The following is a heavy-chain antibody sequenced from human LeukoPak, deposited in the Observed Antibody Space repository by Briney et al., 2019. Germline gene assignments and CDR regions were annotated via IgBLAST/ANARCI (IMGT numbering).Heavy chain of an antibody. Sequence: GASVKVSCKASGYTFTSYDINWVRQATGQGLEWMGWMNPNSGNTGYAQKFQGRVTITRNTSISTAYMELSSLRSEDTAVYYCARSQWLNIHDYWGQGTLVTVSS. J-gene: IGHJ4*02. V-gene: IGHV1-8*03. D-gene: IGHD6-19*01. CDR3: ARSQWLNIHDY. CDR2: MNPNSGNT. CDR1: GYTFTSYD.